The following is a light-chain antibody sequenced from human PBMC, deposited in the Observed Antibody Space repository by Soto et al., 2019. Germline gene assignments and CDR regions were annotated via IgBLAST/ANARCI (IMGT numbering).Light chain of an antibody. CDR1: QNVSTY. Sequence: EIVLTQSPATLSLSPGERVTVSCRASQNVSTYLAWYQQKPGQAPRLLIYVASDRATGIPARFSGSGSGTDFTLTISTLQPEDFAVYYCQQRTNWLTFGPGTKVDIK. CDR3: QQRTNWLT. V-gene: IGKV3-11*01. CDR2: VAS. J-gene: IGKJ3*01.